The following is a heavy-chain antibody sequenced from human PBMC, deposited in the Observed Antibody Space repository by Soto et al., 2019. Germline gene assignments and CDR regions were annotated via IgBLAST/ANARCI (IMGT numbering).Heavy chain of an antibody. J-gene: IGHJ6*02. CDR2: ISAYNGNT. CDR3: ARGRHCSSTRCYDGGRYYYYYYGMDV. D-gene: IGHD2-2*01. Sequence: GASVKVSCKASGYTFTSYGISWLRQAPGQGLEWMGWISAYNGNTNYAQKLQGRVTMTTDTSTSTAYMELRSLRSDDTAVYYCARGRHCSSTRCYDGGRYYYYYYGMDVWGQGTTVTVSS. CDR1: GYTFTSYG. V-gene: IGHV1-18*01.